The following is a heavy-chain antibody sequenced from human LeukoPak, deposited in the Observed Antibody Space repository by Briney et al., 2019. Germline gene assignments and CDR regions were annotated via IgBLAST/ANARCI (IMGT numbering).Heavy chain of an antibody. CDR3: AKGRTGFSYGYGIDY. V-gene: IGHV3-23*01. J-gene: IGHJ4*02. Sequence: GGSLRLSCAASAFTFSSYAMSWVRQAPGKGLEWVSSISTSDGTTYYADSVKGRFTISRDNSKNTLYLQMNSLRAEDAAIYYCAKGRTGFSYGYGIDYWDQGTLVTVSS. CDR2: ISTSDGTT. D-gene: IGHD5-18*01. CDR1: AFTFSSYA.